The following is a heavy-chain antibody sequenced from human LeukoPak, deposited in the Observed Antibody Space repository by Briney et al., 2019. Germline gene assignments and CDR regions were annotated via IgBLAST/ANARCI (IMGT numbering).Heavy chain of an antibody. Sequence: PGESLRLACAASGFTFSAYWMTWVRQPPGKGLEWVANISQDSSESYYADSVKGRFTISRDNAKKTVYLQMSSLRAEDTAMYYCAREGVFCVRNCISNSGARFDPWGQGTLVTVSS. V-gene: IGHV3-7*01. D-gene: IGHD2-2*01. CDR1: GFTFSAYW. CDR3: AREGVFCVRNCISNSGARFDP. CDR2: ISQDSSES. J-gene: IGHJ5*02.